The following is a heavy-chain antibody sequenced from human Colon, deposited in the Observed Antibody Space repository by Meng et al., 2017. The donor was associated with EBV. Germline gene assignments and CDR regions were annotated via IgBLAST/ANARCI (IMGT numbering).Heavy chain of an antibody. Sequence: QLQLQASGPGLVESSGTLSATCAVSGGSISTSDWWSWVRQPPGKGLEWIGEIYRGGGTNYNPSFKSRVTISVDTSNNHFSLKLSYVTAADTAVYYCARVRVIPAAVGFDYWGQGTLVTVSS. CDR2: IYRGGGT. CDR3: ARVRVIPAAVGFDY. J-gene: IGHJ4*02. D-gene: IGHD2-2*01. V-gene: IGHV4-4*02. CDR1: GGSISTSDW.